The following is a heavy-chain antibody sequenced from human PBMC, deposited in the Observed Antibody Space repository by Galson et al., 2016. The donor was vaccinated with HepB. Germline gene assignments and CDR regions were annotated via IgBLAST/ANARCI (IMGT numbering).Heavy chain of an antibody. J-gene: IGHJ4*02. CDR2: ISSGGHTM. CDR3: AKDRLGYDSGGYPVFDY. V-gene: IGHV3-48*04. D-gene: IGHD3-22*01. Sequence: SLRLSCAASGFSFSSHSMNWVRQGPGKALEWISYISSGGHTMYYADSVKGRFTISRDDAVNSLYLQMNSLRADDTALYYCAKDRLGYDSGGYPVFDYWGQGTLVTVSS. CDR1: GFSFSSHS.